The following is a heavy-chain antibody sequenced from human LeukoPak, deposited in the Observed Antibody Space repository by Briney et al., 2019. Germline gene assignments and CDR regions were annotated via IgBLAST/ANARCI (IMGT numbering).Heavy chain of an antibody. D-gene: IGHD6-13*01. J-gene: IGHJ4*02. V-gene: IGHV4-38-2*02. CDR3: ARDPVAGTGTDS. CDR1: GYSISTGYY. Sequence: PSETLSLTCTVSGYSISTGYYWGWIRQPPGKGLEWIATVYYSATTYSNPSLKSRVTISVDSSKNEFSLKVTSVTAADTAVYYCARDPVAGTGTDSWGQGTLVTVSS. CDR2: VYYSATT.